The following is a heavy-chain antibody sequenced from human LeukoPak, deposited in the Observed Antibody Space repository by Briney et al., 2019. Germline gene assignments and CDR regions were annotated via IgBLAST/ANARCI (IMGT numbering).Heavy chain of an antibody. J-gene: IGHJ4*02. V-gene: IGHV3-23*01. CDR2: VSNSGAAT. CDR1: GFTFSLSA. D-gene: IGHD2-21*01. CDR3: AKEAFRPALLDF. Sequence: GGSLRLSCAASGFTFSLSAMTWVRQPPGKGLEGVATVSNSGAATYYADSVKGRFSISRDNSKNTVSLEMSNLRTGDTAIYYCAKEAFRPALLDFWGQGSLVTVSS.